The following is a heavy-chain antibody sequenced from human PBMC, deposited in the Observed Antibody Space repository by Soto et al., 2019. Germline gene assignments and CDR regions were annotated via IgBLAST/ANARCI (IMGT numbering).Heavy chain of an antibody. D-gene: IGHD3-22*01. V-gene: IGHV4-4*02. CDR3: ASATYYYDSSGYLFAFDI. Sequence: SETLSLTCAVSGGSISSSNWWSWVRQPPGKGLEWIGEIYHSGSTNYNPSLKSRVTISVDKSKNQFSLKLSSVTAADTAVYYCASATYYYDSSGYLFAFDIWGQGTMVT. CDR2: IYHSGST. J-gene: IGHJ3*02. CDR1: GGSISSSNW.